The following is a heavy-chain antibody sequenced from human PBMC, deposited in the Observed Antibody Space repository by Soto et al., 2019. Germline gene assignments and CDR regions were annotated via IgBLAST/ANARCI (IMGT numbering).Heavy chain of an antibody. CDR3: ATATRELSYGFPGSYFDY. Sequence: ASVKVSCKVSGCTFTELSMHWVRQAPGKGLEWMGGFDPEDGETIYAQKFQGRVTMTEDTSTDTAYMELSSLRSEDTAVYYCATATRELSYGFPGSYFDYWGQGTLVTVSS. J-gene: IGHJ4*02. CDR2: FDPEDGET. D-gene: IGHD1-26*01. CDR1: GCTFTELS. V-gene: IGHV1-24*01.